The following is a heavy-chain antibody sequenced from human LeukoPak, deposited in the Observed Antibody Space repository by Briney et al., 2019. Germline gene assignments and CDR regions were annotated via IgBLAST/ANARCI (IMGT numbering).Heavy chain of an antibody. CDR1: GGSFSGYY. CDR2: INHSGST. D-gene: IGHD3-9*01. J-gene: IGHJ4*02. CDR3: ARGRYDILTGYYIYFDY. V-gene: IGHV4-34*01. Sequence: SETLSLTCAVYGGSFSGYYWSWIRQPPGKGLEWIGEINHSGSTNYNPSLHSPATISVDTSNTHFSLKLSSVPAADTAVYYRARGRYDILTGYYIYFDYWGQGTLVTVSS.